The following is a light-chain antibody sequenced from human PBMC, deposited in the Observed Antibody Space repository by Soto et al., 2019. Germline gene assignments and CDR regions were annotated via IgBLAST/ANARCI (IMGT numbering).Light chain of an antibody. CDR1: QSVGSD. V-gene: IGKV3-15*01. J-gene: IGKJ5*01. Sequence: EIVLPQSPGTLSLSPGARATLSCRASQSVGSDLAWYQQKPGQAPRLLIYGASTRATGIPARFSGSASGTEFTLTITGLQSEDFAVYYCQQYKNWPPISFGQGTRLEIK. CDR3: QQYKNWPPIS. CDR2: GAS.